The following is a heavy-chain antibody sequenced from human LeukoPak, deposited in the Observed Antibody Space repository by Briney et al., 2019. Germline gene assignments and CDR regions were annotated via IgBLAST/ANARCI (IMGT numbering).Heavy chain of an antibody. Sequence: GASVKVSCKASGYTFTSYYMHWVRQAPGQGLEWMGWISPNSGGTNYAQKFRGRVTMTRDTSISTAYMELSRLRSDDTAVYYCARGPYCSGGSCLILDYWGQGTLVTVSS. V-gene: IGHV1-2*02. CDR2: ISPNSGGT. D-gene: IGHD2-15*01. CDR1: GYTFTSYY. J-gene: IGHJ4*02. CDR3: ARGPYCSGGSCLILDY.